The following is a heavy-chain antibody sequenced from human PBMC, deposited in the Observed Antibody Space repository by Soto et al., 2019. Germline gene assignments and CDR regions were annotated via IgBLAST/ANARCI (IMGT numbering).Heavy chain of an antibody. CDR2: IYWDGDK. J-gene: IGHJ5*02. Sequence: QITLKESGPTLVKPTQTLTLTCTLSGFSISTSGVGVGWIRQPPGKALEWLALIYWDGDKRDSPSLRSRLTITKDTSKNQVVLTMTNMGPADTATYYCVRRLDGNSKPGWFDPWGQLTLVTVSS. D-gene: IGHD1-7*01. CDR3: VRRLDGNSKPGWFDP. V-gene: IGHV2-5*02. CDR1: GFSISTSGVG.